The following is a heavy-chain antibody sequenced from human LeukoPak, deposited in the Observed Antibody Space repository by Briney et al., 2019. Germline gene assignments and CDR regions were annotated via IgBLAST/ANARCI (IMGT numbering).Heavy chain of an antibody. J-gene: IGHJ6*03. CDR2: IYTSGST. Sequence: SETLSLTCTVSGGSISSYYWSWIRQPAGKGLEWIGRIYTSGSTNYNPSLKSRATMSVDTSKNQFSLKLSSVTAADTAVYYCARVAGTTYYYYYMDVWGKGTTVTVSS. V-gene: IGHV4-4*07. D-gene: IGHD1-1*01. CDR1: GGSISSYY. CDR3: ARVAGTTYYYYYMDV.